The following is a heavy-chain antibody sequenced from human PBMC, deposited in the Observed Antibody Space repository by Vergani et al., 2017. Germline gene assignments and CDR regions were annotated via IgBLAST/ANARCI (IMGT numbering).Heavy chain of an antibody. CDR1: GFTSSYYG. CDR2: ISYDGTQK. Sequence: QVHLVESGGGVVQPGRSLRLSCVVSGFTSSYYGMHWVRQAPGKGLEWVAVISYDGTQKYYADSVKGRFTISRDNYKSTLYLQMNSLRTEDTAVYYCAKKRCGTPGCQIGYFREWGQGTLVTVSS. CDR3: AKKRCGTPGCQIGYFRE. J-gene: IGHJ1*01. D-gene: IGHD1-1*01. V-gene: IGHV3-30*18.